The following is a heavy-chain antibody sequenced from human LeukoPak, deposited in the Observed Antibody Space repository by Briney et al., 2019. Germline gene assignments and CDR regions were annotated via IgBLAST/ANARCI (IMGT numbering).Heavy chain of an antibody. Sequence: SQTLSLTCTVSGGSISSGGYYWSWIRQHPGKGLEWIGYIYYSGSTYYNPSLKSRVTISVDTSKNQSSLKLSSVTAADTAVYYCATAATGDDAFDIWGQGTMVSVSS. J-gene: IGHJ3*02. D-gene: IGHD3-16*01. V-gene: IGHV4-31*03. CDR1: GGSISSGGYY. CDR3: ATAATGDDAFDI. CDR2: IYYSGST.